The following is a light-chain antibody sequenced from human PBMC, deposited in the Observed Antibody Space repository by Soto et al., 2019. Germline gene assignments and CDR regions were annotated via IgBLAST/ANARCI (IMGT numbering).Light chain of an antibody. CDR1: QSVSNNY. CDR3: QQHGTSPELT. J-gene: IGKJ4*01. V-gene: IGKV3-20*01. CDR2: GAS. Sequence: EIVLTQSPATLSLSPGERATLSCRASQSVSNNYLAWYQQKPGQAPRLLIYGASIRDTGIPARFSGSGSGTDFSLTISRLEPEDFAVYYCQQHGTSPELTFGGGTKVDIK.